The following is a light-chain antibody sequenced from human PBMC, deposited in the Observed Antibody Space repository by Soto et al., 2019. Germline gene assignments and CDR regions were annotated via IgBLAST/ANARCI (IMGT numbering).Light chain of an antibody. J-gene: IGKJ5*01. V-gene: IGKV3-11*01. CDR1: QSVGSY. Sequence: EIVLTQSPATLSLSPGEIATLSCRASQSVGSYLACYQQKPCQAPMRLIYDASNRATGIPARFSGSGSGTDFTLTICSLEPEDFAVYYCQRRSNWPITFGQGTRLEIK. CDR2: DAS. CDR3: QRRSNWPIT.